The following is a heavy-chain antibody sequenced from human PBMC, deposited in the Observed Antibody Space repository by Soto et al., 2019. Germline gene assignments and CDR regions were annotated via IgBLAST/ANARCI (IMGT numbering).Heavy chain of an antibody. CDR1: GFTFGSYA. CDR3: AKGRSYYYYYGVDV. J-gene: IGHJ6*02. CDR2: ISDSGAST. V-gene: IGHV3-23*01. Sequence: GGSLRLSCAASGFTFGSYAMSWVRQAPGKGLEWVSSISDSGASTYYADSVKGRFTISRDNSKSTLYLQMNSLRAEDTALYYCAKGRSYYYYYGVDVWGQGTTVTVSS.